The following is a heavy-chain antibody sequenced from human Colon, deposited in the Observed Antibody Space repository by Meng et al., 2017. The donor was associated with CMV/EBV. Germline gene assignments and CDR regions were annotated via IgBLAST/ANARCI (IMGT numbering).Heavy chain of an antibody. Sequence: GESLKISCEASGFSFSTHAMTWVRQAPGKGLEWISYISASSTDIYYADSVKGRFTISRDNAKKLLYLQMHSLRVDDTAVYYCARDLGTQDSGYDSTPASGRRDYWGQGTLVTVSS. CDR3: ARDLGTQDSGYDSTPASGRRDY. D-gene: IGHD5-12*01. CDR2: ISASSTDI. CDR1: GFSFSTHA. J-gene: IGHJ4*02. V-gene: IGHV3-48*01.